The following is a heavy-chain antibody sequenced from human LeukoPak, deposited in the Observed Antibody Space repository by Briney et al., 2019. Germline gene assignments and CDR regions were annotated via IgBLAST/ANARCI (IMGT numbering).Heavy chain of an antibody. J-gene: IGHJ6*03. CDR1: GFTFSNAW. Sequence: GGSLRLSCAASGFTFSNAWMSWVRQATGKGLEWVGRIKSKADGGTTDYAAPVKGRFTISRDDSKNTLYLQMNSLKTEDTAVYYCTTGYCSSTSCYYYYYMDVWGKGTTVTVSS. CDR3: TTGYCSSTSCYYYYYMDV. D-gene: IGHD2-2*01. CDR2: IKSKADGGTT. V-gene: IGHV3-15*01.